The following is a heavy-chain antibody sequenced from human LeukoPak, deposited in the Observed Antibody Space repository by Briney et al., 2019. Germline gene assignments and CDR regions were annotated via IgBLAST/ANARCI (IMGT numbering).Heavy chain of an antibody. V-gene: IGHV5-51*01. D-gene: IGHD2-15*01. Sequence: GESLKISCKGSGYSFTSYWIGWVRQMPGKGLEWMEIIYPGDSDTRYSPSFQGQVTISADKSISTAYLQWSSLKASDTAMYYCARLVGYCSGGSCYHFDYWGQGTLVTVSS. CDR2: IYPGDSDT. J-gene: IGHJ4*02. CDR3: ARLVGYCSGGSCYHFDY. CDR1: GYSFTSYW.